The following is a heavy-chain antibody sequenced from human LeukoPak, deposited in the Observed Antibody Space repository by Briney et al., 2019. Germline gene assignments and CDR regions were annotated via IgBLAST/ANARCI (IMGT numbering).Heavy chain of an antibody. CDR3: AEDHHADTAMVS. J-gene: IGHJ4*02. CDR1: GFTFSSYA. CDR2: ISGSVGRT. Sequence: PGGSLRLSCAASGFTFSSYAMNWVRQAPGKGLEWVSSISGSVGRTFYADSVKGRFTISRDNSKNTLYLQMNSLRAEDTALYYCAEDHHADTAMVSWGQGTLVTVSS. V-gene: IGHV3-23*01. D-gene: IGHD5-18*01.